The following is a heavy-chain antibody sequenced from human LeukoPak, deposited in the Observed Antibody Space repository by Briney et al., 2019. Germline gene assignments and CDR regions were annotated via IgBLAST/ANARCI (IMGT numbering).Heavy chain of an antibody. CDR2: ISYDGSNK. V-gene: IGHV3-30*03. CDR3: ARDLAYSSGWYIGYFDY. CDR1: GFTFSSYG. Sequence: PGGSLRLSCAASGFTFSSYGMHWVRQAPGKGLEWVAVISYDGSNKYYADSVKGRFTISRDNSKNSLYLQMNSLRAEDTAVYYCARDLAYSSGWYIGYFDYWGQGTLVTVSS. J-gene: IGHJ4*02. D-gene: IGHD6-13*01.